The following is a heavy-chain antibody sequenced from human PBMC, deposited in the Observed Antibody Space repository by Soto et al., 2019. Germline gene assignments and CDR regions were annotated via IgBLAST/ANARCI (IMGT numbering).Heavy chain of an antibody. CDR3: GGEDTIGDYHFDY. D-gene: IGHD3-22*01. Sequence: GGSLRLSCAASGFTFSSYAMHWVRQAPGKGLEWVAVISYDGSNKYYADSVKGRFTISRDNSKNTLYLQMNSLRAEDTAVYYCGGEDTIGDYHFDYWGQGTLVTVSS. V-gene: IGHV3-30-3*01. CDR1: GFTFSSYA. J-gene: IGHJ4*02. CDR2: ISYDGSNK.